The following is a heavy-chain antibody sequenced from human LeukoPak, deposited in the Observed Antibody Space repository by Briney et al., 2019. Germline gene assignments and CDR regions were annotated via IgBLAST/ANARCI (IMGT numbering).Heavy chain of an antibody. Sequence: PSETLSLTCAVYGGSFSGYYWSWVRQPPGKGLEWIGEINHSGSTNYNPSLKSRVTISVDTSKNQFSLKLSSVTAADTAVYYCARGRYYYGSGSSGNWFDPWGQGTLVTVSS. D-gene: IGHD3-10*01. CDR2: INHSGST. J-gene: IGHJ5*02. CDR3: ARGRYYYGSGSSGNWFDP. V-gene: IGHV4-34*01. CDR1: GGSFSGYY.